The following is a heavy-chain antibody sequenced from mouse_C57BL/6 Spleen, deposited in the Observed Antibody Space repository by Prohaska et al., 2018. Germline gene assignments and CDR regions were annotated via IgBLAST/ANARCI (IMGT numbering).Heavy chain of an antibody. CDR3: TGGSSYWYFDV. CDR2: IRLKSDNYAT. Sequence: EVKLEESGGGLVQPGGSMKLSCVASGFTFSNYWMNWVRQSPEKGLEWVAQIRLKSDNYATHYAESVKGRFTISRDDSKSSVYLQMNNLRAEDTGIYYCTGGSSYWYFDVWGTGTTVTVSS. V-gene: IGHV6-3*01. CDR1: GFTFSNYW. D-gene: IGHD1-1*01. J-gene: IGHJ1*03.